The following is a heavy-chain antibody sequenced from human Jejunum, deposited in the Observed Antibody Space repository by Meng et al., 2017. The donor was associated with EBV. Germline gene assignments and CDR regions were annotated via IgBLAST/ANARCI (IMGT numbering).Heavy chain of an antibody. D-gene: IGHD5-18*01. V-gene: IGHV4-61*01. CDR1: SVSLNSGTYC. Sequence: QVLLQEVVAQLVQHHAHLPLPCTFASVSLNSGTYCGGWIRTPHGKGLDWNGYCNPRGGTNYNPSLKSRVTISVDTSKNQFSLSLTSVTAADTAVYYCAGGIRARYSSMSSGAFYFDFWGQGALVTVSS. CDR2: CNPRGGT. J-gene: IGHJ4*02. CDR3: AGGIRARYSSMSSGAFYFDF.